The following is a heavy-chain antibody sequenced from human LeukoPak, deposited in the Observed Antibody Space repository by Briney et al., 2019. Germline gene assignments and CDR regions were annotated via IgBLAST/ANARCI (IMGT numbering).Heavy chain of an antibody. CDR1: GFTFSSYS. Sequence: GGSLRLSCGASGFTFSSYSMNWVRQAPGKGLEWVSYITSSSGTISYADSVKGRFTISRDNAKNSLYLQMNSLRAEDTAVYYCAREGGGSPDYWGQGTLVTVSS. V-gene: IGHV3-48*01. CDR3: AREGGGSPDY. D-gene: IGHD1-26*01. CDR2: ITSSSGTI. J-gene: IGHJ4*02.